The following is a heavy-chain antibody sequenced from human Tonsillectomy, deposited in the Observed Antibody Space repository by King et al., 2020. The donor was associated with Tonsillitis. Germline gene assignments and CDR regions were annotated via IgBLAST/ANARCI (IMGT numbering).Heavy chain of an antibody. CDR1: GFSFDDYA. CDR2: ISWNSCTL. Sequence: VQLVESGGALVQPGRSLRLSCAASGFSFDDYAMHWVRQAPGKGLAWVSGISWNSCTLGYADSVKGRFTISRDNAKNFLYLQMNSLRAEDTALYYCTKDPDYYDSSTSWGQGTLVTVSS. V-gene: IGHV3-9*01. D-gene: IGHD3-22*01. CDR3: TKDPDYYDSSTS. J-gene: IGHJ1*01.